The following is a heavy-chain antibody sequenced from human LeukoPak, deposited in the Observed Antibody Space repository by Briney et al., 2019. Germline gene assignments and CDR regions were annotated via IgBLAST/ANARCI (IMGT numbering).Heavy chain of an antibody. J-gene: IGHJ6*02. Sequence: GGSLRLSCAASGFTVSSNYMSWVRQAPGKGLEWVSVIYSGGSTYYADSVKGRFTISRDNSKNTLYLQMNSLRAEDTAVYYCARDRFPYCSSTSCYIYYGMDVWGQGTTVTVSS. D-gene: IGHD2-2*02. V-gene: IGHV3-53*01. CDR2: IYSGGST. CDR3: ARDRFPYCSSTSCYIYYGMDV. CDR1: GFTVSSNY.